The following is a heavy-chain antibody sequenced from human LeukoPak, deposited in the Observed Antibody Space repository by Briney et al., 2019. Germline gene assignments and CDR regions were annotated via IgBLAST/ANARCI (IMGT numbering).Heavy chain of an antibody. J-gene: IGHJ2*01. CDR2: IDTSGNT. V-gene: IGHV4-38-2*02. CDR3: ARVSSSWYQDWYFDL. Sequence: SETLSLTCTVSGYSISSGYYWGWSRQPPGKGLEWIGRIDTSGNTNYKPSLKSRVTMSVDTSKNQFSLKLSSVTAADTAVYYCARVSSSWYQDWYFDLWGRGTLVTVSS. CDR1: GYSISSGYY. D-gene: IGHD6-13*01.